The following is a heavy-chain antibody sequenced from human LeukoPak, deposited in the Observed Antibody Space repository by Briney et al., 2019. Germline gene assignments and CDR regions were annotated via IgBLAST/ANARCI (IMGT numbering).Heavy chain of an antibody. Sequence: ASVKVSCKASGGTFSSYAISWVRQAPGQGLEWMGWINPNSGGTNYAQKFQGRVTMTRDTSISTAYMELSRLRSDDTAVYYCASTYSSSSHYMDVWGKGTTVTVSS. J-gene: IGHJ6*03. V-gene: IGHV1-2*02. D-gene: IGHD6-6*01. CDR3: ASTYSSSSHYMDV. CDR1: GGTFSSYA. CDR2: INPNSGGT.